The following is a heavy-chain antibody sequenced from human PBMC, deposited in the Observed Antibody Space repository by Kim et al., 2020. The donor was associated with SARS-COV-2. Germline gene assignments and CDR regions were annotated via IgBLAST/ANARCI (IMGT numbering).Heavy chain of an antibody. CDR3: GKRVEGAFHD. J-gene: IGHJ4*02. CDR2: IERDYNT. Sequence: GGSLRLSCAASGFSFSHYTMGWVRQAPGKGLEWVAAIERDYNTYFADSVKGRFTISRDNSVNTLHLEMNRLRSEDTAIYYCGKRVEGAFHDWGQGALVTVSS. V-gene: IGHV3-23*01. CDR1: GFSFSHYT.